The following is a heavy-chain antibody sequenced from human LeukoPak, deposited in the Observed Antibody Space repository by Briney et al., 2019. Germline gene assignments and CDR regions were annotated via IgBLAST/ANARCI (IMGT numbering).Heavy chain of an antibody. V-gene: IGHV4-39*07. Sequence: SETLSLTCTVSGGSISSSSYYWGWIRQPPGKGLEWIGSIYYSGSTYYNPSLKSRVTISVDTSKNQFSLKLSSVTAADTAVYYCARGSYGDYGENNYFDYWGQGTLVTVSS. D-gene: IGHD4-17*01. CDR1: GGSISSSSYY. J-gene: IGHJ4*02. CDR2: IYYSGST. CDR3: ARGSYGDYGENNYFDY.